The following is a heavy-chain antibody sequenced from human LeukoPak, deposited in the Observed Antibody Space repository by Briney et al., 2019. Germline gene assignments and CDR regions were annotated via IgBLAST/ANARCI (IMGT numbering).Heavy chain of an antibody. D-gene: IGHD2-15*01. CDR2: ISYDGSNK. CDR1: GFTFSSYA. J-gene: IGHJ6*02. Sequence: GGSLRLSCAASGFTFSSYAMHWVRQAPGKGLEWVAVISYDGSNKYYADSVKGRFTISRDNSKNMLYLQMNSLRAEDTAVYYCARNYCSGGSCYDYYGMDVWGQGTTVTVSS. V-gene: IGHV3-30-3*01. CDR3: ARNYCSGGSCYDYYGMDV.